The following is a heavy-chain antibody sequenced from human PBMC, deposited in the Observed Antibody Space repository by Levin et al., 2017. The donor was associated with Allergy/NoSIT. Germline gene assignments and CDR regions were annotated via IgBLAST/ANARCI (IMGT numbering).Heavy chain of an antibody. Sequence: GGSLRLSCSASGFTFTSSWMTWVRQAPGKGLEWVANIERDGSETSYVDSVTDRFPISRDNAKNSLYLQMNSLRVDDTAVYYCAREEGWGYHYGMDVWGQGTTVTVS. V-gene: IGHV3-7*01. CDR2: IERDGSET. J-gene: IGHJ6*02. CDR1: GFTFTSSW. CDR3: AREEGWGYHYGMDV. D-gene: IGHD3-16*02.